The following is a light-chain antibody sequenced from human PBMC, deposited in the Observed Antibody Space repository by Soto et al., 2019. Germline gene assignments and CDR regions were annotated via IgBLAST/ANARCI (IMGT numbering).Light chain of an antibody. Sequence: QSVLTQPPSASGTPGQRVTISCSGSSSNIGSNYVYWYQQLPGTAPKLLIYGSNQRPSGVPDRFSDSKSGTSASLAISGLRSEDEADYYCAAWDDSLSGPVFGGGTKVTVL. CDR2: GSN. V-gene: IGLV1-47*02. CDR1: SSNIGSNY. J-gene: IGLJ3*02. CDR3: AAWDDSLSGPV.